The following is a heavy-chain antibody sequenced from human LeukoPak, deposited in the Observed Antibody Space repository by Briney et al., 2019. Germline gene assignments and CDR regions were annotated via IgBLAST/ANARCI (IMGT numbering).Heavy chain of an antibody. D-gene: IGHD1-7*01. V-gene: IGHV7-4-1*02. J-gene: IGHJ6*02. CDR1: GYTFTTYP. Sequence: GASVKVSCKASGYTFTTYPVNWVRQAPGQGLEYMGWINTNTGNPTYAQGFTGRFVFSLDTSVSTAYLQLSSLKAEDTAVYYCARDNWNYGSSMDVWGQGTTVTVSS. CDR3: ARDNWNYGSSMDV. CDR2: INTNTGNP.